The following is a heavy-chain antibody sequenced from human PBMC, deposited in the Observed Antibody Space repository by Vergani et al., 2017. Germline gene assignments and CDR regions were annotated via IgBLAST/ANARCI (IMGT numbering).Heavy chain of an antibody. Sequence: QVQLVQSGAEVKKPGASVKVSCKASGYTFISYGISWVRQAPGQGLEWMGILNPTTGHTTSAQKFMGRVDMTRDPSTDTSTRTVQMTLSSLRSEDTAVYYCARSIGYCAGATCRAYYFDHWGQGTRVTVSS. CDR2: LNPTTGHT. D-gene: IGHD2-21*01. CDR1: GYTFISYG. CDR3: ARSIGYCAGATCRAYYFDH. V-gene: IGHV1-18*01. J-gene: IGHJ5*02.